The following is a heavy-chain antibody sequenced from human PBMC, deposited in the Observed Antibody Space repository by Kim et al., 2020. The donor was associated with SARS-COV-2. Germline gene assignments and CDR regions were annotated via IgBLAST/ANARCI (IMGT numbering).Heavy chain of an antibody. D-gene: IGHD3-10*01. CDR2: ISGSGGST. V-gene: IGHV3-23*01. CDR1: GFTFSSYA. CDR3: AKDLGWGALLSFGETATPLSGASAI. Sequence: GGSLRLSCAASGFTFSSYAMSWVRQAPGKGLEWVSAISGSGGSTYYADSVKGRFTISRDNSKNTLYLQMNSLRDEDTAVYYCAKDLGWGALLSFGETATPLSGASAIWGPGTLVS. J-gene: IGHJ3*02.